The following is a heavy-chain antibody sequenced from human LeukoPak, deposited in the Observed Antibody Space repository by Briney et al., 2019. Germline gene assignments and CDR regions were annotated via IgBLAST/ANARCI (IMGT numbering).Heavy chain of an antibody. CDR1: GGSISSNK. J-gene: IGHJ5*02. CDR3: ARVFSTNYYDNRGWFDP. V-gene: IGHV4-4*02. CDR2: IYYSGST. D-gene: IGHD3-22*01. Sequence: SETLSLTCAVPGGSISSNKWWHWVRQPPGKGLEWIGYIYYSGSTNYNPSLKSRVTISVDTSKNQFSLKLSSVTAADTAVYYCARVFSTNYYDNRGWFDPWGQGTLVTVSS.